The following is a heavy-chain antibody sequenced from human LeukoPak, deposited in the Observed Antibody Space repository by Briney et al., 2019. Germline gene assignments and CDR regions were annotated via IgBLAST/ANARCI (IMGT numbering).Heavy chain of an antibody. CDR1: GGSISLTNM. J-gene: IGHJ6*03. Sequence: SETLSLTCAVSGGSISLTNMWNWVRQPPGKGLEWIGEIYHSGSTNYNPSLKSRVTMLVDTSKNQFSLKLSSVTAADTAVYYCARTTMVRGTYYMDVWGKGTTVTISS. V-gene: IGHV4-4*02. D-gene: IGHD3-10*01. CDR2: IYHSGST. CDR3: ARTTMVRGTYYMDV.